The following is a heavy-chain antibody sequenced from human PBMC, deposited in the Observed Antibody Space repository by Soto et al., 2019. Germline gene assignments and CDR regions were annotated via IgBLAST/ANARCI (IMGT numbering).Heavy chain of an antibody. CDR2: ILHDGNNK. Sequence: PGGSLSLSCAASGFPFSNYIMPWVRQAPGKGLEWVAIILHDGNNKYYADSVKGRFTISRDNSKNTLYLQMNSLRTEDTAIYYCARDDEGGSYCDLGYWGQGTLVTVS. CDR1: GFPFSNYI. D-gene: IGHD3-10*01. V-gene: IGHV3-30-3*01. CDR3: ARDDEGGSYCDLGY. J-gene: IGHJ4*02.